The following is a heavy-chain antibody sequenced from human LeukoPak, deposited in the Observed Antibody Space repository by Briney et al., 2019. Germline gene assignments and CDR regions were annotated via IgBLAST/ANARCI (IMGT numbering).Heavy chain of an antibody. CDR1: GGSISSSNW. J-gene: IGHJ6*03. V-gene: IGHV4-4*02. Sequence: SETLSLTCAVSGGSISSSNWWNWVRQPPGKGLEWIGEIHHSGSTHYNPSLESRVTISVDTSKNQFSLKLSSVTAADTAVYYCARHDIKRGWYYYYYYMDVWGKGTTVTISS. D-gene: IGHD6-19*01. CDR2: IHHSGST. CDR3: ARHDIKRGWYYYYYYMDV.